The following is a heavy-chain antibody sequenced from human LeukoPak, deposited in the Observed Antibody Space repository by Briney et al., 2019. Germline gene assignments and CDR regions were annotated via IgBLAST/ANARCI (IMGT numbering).Heavy chain of an antibody. J-gene: IGHJ4*02. D-gene: IGHD3-3*01. CDR2: IYHSGST. Sequence: SETLSLTCAVSGGSISSGGYSWSWIRQPPGKGLEWIGYIYHSGSTYYNPSLKSRVTISVDTSKNQFSLKLSSVTAADTAVYYCARGYYDFWSRWGQGTLVTVSS. CDR1: GGSISSGGYS. CDR3: ARGYYDFWSR. V-gene: IGHV4-30-2*01.